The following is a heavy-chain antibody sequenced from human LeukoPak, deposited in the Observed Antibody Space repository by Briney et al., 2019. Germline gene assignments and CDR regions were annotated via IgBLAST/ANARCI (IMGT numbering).Heavy chain of an antibody. CDR3: AGVGYSYGTWYYFDY. CDR2: IYYTGAT. V-gene: IGHV4-59*01. Sequence: PSETLSLTCTVSGGSISSYYWSWIRLPPGKGLERIGYIYYTGATYYNPSLKSRVTISLDTSKNQFSLKLNSVTAADAAVYYCAGVGYSYGTWYYFDYWGQGALVTVSS. CDR1: GGSISSYY. J-gene: IGHJ4*02. D-gene: IGHD5-18*01.